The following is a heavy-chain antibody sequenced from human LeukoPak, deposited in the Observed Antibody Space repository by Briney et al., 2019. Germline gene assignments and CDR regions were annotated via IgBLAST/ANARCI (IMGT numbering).Heavy chain of an antibody. V-gene: IGHV3-53*05. CDR3: ANDAFDI. CDR2: INSGGGT. CDR1: GFTVSSNS. J-gene: IGHJ3*02. Sequence: GGSLRLSCAASGFTVSSNSMSWVRQAPGKGLEWVSVINSGGGTYYTDSVKGRFTISRDNSKNTLYLQMNSLRAEDTAVYYCANDAFDIWGQGTMVTVSS.